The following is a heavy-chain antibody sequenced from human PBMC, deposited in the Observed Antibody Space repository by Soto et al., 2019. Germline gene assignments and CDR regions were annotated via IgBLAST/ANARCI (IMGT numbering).Heavy chain of an antibody. CDR3: AKYSAAGSRYFDY. CDR2: IGTSDGDT. D-gene: IGHD6-13*01. Sequence: GGSLRLSCAASGFTFRSYPMTWARQAPGKGLEWVSVIGTSDGDTHYADSVKGRFTISRDNSKNTLFLQMNNLRAEDTAVYYCAKYSAAGSRYFDYWGQGTLVTVSS. J-gene: IGHJ4*02. V-gene: IGHV3-23*01. CDR1: GFTFRSYP.